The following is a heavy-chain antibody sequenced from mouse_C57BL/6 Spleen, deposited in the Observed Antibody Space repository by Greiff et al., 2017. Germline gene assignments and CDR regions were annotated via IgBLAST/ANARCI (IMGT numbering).Heavy chain of an antibody. V-gene: IGHV1-47*01. CDR2: FHPYTDDT. CDR3: ARRAHHEGYFDY. CDR1: GYTFTTYP. J-gene: IGHJ2*01. D-gene: IGHD3-3*01. Sequence: VQLQQSGAELVKPGASVKMSCKASGYTFTTYPIEWMKQNHGKSLEWIGNFHPYTDDTTYNEKFKGKATLTVEKSSSTVYLELSRLTSDDSAVYYCARRAHHEGYFDYWGQGTTLTVSS.